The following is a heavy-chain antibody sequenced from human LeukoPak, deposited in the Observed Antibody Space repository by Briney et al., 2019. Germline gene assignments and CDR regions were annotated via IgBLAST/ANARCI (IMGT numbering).Heavy chain of an antibody. CDR2: IHYTGAT. CDR3: ARGNILTGYCFDF. J-gene: IGHJ4*02. Sequence: SETLSLTCAVYGGSITGYYWSWIRQTPGRGLAWVGEIHYTGATSYNPSLKSRATISTDTSKNQFSLRLSSVTAADTAVYYCARGNILTGYCFDFWGQGALVTVSS. D-gene: IGHD3-9*01. V-gene: IGHV4-34*01. CDR1: GGSITGYY.